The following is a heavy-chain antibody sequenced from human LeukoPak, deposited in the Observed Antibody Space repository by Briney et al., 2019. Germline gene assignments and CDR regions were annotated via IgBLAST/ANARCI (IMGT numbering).Heavy chain of an antibody. CDR1: GGFISSSSYY. CDR3: ASAKLRLGELSLYPFDY. V-gene: IGHV4-39*01. CDR2: IYYSGST. J-gene: IGHJ4*02. D-gene: IGHD3-16*02. Sequence: TSETLSLTCTVSGGFISSSSYYWGWIRQPPGKGLEWIGSIYYSGSTYYNPSLKSRVTISVDTSKNQSSLKLSSVTAADTAVYYCASAKLRLGELSLYPFDYWGQGTLVTVSS.